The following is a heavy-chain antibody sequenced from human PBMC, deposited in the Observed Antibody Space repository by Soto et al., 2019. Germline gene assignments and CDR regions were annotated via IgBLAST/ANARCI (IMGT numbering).Heavy chain of an antibody. V-gene: IGHV5-10-1*01. J-gene: IGHJ6*02. CDR3: DSSGYYVARVAYYGMDV. Sequence: GESLKISCKGSGYSFTSYWISWVRQMPGKGLEWMGRIDPSDSYTNYSPSFQGHVTISADKSISTAYLQWSSLKASDTAMYYYDSSGYYVARVAYYGMDVWGQGTMVTVSS. CDR1: GYSFTSYW. CDR2: IDPSDSYT. D-gene: IGHD3-22*01.